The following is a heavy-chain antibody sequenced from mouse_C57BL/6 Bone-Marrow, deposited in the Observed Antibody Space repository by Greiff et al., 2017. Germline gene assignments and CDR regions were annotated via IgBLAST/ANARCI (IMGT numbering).Heavy chain of an antibody. CDR1: GYAFSSSW. J-gene: IGHJ1*03. CDR2: IYPGDGDT. CDR3: ARKGFDV. V-gene: IGHV1-82*01. Sequence: VQLQQSGPELVKPGASVKISCKASGYAFSSSWMNWVKQRPGKGLEWIGRIYPGDGDTNYNGKFKGKATLTADKSSSTAYMQLSSLKSEDSAVYFCARKGFDVWGTGTTVTVSS.